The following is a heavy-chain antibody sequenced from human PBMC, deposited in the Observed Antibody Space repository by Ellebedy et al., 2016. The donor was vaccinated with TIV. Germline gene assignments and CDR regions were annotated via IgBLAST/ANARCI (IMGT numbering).Heavy chain of an antibody. CDR1: GFTSFSDHD. J-gene: IGHJ4*02. D-gene: IGHD3-9*01. CDR2: SRGKPNDYNT. V-gene: IGHV3-72*01. CDR3: VAWLEGVAF. Sequence: PGGSLRLSCVVSGFTSFSDHDIDWVRQAPGRGLEWLGRSRGKPNDYNTQYAASFQGRIILSRDDSKKSVYLQMSSLKTDDTGVFYCVAWLEGVAFWGQGTLVTVSS.